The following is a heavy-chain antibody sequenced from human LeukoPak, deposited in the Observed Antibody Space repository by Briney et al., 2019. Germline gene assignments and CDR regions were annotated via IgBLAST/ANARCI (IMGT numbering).Heavy chain of an antibody. CDR1: GGSISSSRYY. Sequence: SETLSLTSTVSGGSISSSRYYWGWIRHPPGEGLEWIGSIYYSGDTYYNPSLKSRGVTISVDTSKNQFSLRLSSVTAADTAVYYCARHQWHYYYYMGVWGKGSTVTVSS. CDR3: ARHQWHYYYYMGV. CDR2: IYYSGDT. V-gene: IGHV4-39*01. J-gene: IGHJ6*03. D-gene: IGHD6-19*01.